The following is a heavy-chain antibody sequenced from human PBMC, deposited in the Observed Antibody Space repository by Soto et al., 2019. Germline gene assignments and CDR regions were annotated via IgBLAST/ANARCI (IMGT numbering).Heavy chain of an antibody. J-gene: IGHJ2*01. CDR3: ARDHRLYYYDSSGYYSTYWYFDL. CDR1: GFTVSSNY. V-gene: IGHV3-66*01. Sequence: GGSLRLSCAASGFTVSSNYMSWVRQAPGKGLEWVSVIYSGGSTYYADSVKGRFTISRHNSKNTLYLQMNSLRAEDTAVYYCARDHRLYYYDSSGYYSTYWYFDLWGRGTLVTVSS. CDR2: IYSGGST. D-gene: IGHD3-22*01.